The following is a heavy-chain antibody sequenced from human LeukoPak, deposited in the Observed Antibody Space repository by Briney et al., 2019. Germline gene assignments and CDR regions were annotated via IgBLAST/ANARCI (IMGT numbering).Heavy chain of an antibody. J-gene: IGHJ4*02. CDR2: ISSSSNTI. V-gene: IGHV3-48*04. CDR1: GFTFSSYS. D-gene: IGHD3-10*01. CDR3: AKELYYGSGRVFDN. Sequence: GGSLRLSCAASGFTFSSYSMNWVRQAPGKGLEWVSYISSSSNTIYYADSVKGRYTISRDNAKNSLYLQMNSLRAEDTAVYYCAKELYYGSGRVFDNWGQGTLVTVSS.